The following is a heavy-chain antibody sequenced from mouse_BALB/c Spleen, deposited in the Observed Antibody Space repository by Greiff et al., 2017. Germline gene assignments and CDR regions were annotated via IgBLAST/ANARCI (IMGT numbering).Heavy chain of an antibody. CDR1: GYSFTSYY. CDR2: IFPGSGNT. J-gene: IGHJ2*01. D-gene: IGHD2-3*01. CDR3: ASYDGYFRD. Sequence: QVQLKQSGPELVKPGASVKISCKASGYSFTSYYIHWVKQRPGQGLEWIGWIFPGSGNTKYNEKFKGKATLTADTSSSTAYMQLSSLTSEDSAVYFCASYDGYFRDWGQGTTLTVSS. V-gene: IGHV1-66*01.